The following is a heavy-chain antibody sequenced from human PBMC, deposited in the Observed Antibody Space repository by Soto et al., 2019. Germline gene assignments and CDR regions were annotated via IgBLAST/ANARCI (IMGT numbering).Heavy chain of an antibody. CDR2: ISSSSSYI. CDR1: GFTFSSYS. CDR3: ARDTSPSSYDFWSGYSPYNWFDP. Sequence: GESLKISCAASGFTFSSYSMNWVRQAPGKGLEWVSSISSSSSYIYYADSVKGRFTISRDNAKNSLYLQMNSLRAEDTAVYYCARDTSPSSYDFWSGYSPYNWFDPWGQGTLVTVSS. J-gene: IGHJ5*02. V-gene: IGHV3-21*01. D-gene: IGHD3-3*01.